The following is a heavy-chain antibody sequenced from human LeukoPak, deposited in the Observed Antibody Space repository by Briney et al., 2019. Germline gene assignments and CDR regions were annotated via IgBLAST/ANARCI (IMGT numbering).Heavy chain of an antibody. CDR1: GFTFSTYS. V-gene: IGHV3-21*01. CDR2: IRGSGTDK. CDR3: ARVSVGNDYGSGSYDS. J-gene: IGHJ5*01. Sequence: GGSLRLSCAASGFTFSTYSMNWVRQAPGKGLEWVSSIRGSGTDKYYADSVKGRFIISRDNAKNSVSLQMNSLRAEDTAVYYCARVSVGNDYGSGSYDSWGQGTLVTVSS. D-gene: IGHD3-10*01.